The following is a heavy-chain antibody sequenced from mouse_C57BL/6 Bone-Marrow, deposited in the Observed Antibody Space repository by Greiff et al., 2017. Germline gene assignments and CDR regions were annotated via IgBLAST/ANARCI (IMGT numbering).Heavy chain of an antibody. V-gene: IGHV1-42*01. CDR1: GYSFTGYY. J-gene: IGHJ1*03. CDR2: INPSTGGT. D-gene: IGHD1-1*01. CDR3: EREGGSGYDWYFDV. Sequence: VQLQQSGPELVKPGASVKISCKASGYSFTGYYMNWVKQSPEKSLEWIGEINPSTGGTTYNQKLKAKATLTVDKSSSTAYMQLKILTSEAYAVYYCEREGGSGYDWYFDVWGTGTTVTVSS.